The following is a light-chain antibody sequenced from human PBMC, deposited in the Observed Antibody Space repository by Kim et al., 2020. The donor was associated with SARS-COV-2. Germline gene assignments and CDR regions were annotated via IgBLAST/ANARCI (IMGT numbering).Light chain of an antibody. CDR2: GNS. CDR3: QSYDSSLSGYYV. CDR1: SSNSGAGYD. Sequence: VTMPGTGSSSNSGAGYDVHWYQQLPGTAPKLLIYGNSNRPSGVPDRFSGSKSGTSASLAITGLQAEDEADYYCQSYDSSLSGYYVFGTGTKVTVL. J-gene: IGLJ1*01. V-gene: IGLV1-40*01.